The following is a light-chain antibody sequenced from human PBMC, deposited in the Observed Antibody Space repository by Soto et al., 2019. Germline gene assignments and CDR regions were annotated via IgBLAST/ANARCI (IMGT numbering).Light chain of an antibody. CDR1: QSVSSN. J-gene: IGKJ4*01. Sequence: EIVMTQSPATLSVSPGERATLSCRASQSVSSNLAWYQQKPGQAPRLLIYGASTRATGIPDRFSGGGSGTDFTLTISSLQSEDFAVYYCQQYNNWPPLTFGGGTKVDIK. CDR2: GAS. V-gene: IGKV3D-15*01. CDR3: QQYNNWPPLT.